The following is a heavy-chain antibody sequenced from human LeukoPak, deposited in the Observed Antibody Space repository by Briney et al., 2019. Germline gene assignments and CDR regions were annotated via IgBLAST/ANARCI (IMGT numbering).Heavy chain of an antibody. D-gene: IGHD3-10*01. Sequence: AGGSLRLSCSASGFTFCSYAMTWVRQAPGKGLEWVSGISWNSGSIAYADSVKGRFTISRDNAKNSLYLQMNSLRDEDMALYYFAKSNVLLWFGELNYFDYWGQGTLVTVSS. CDR1: GFTFCSYA. J-gene: IGHJ4*02. CDR2: ISWNSGSI. CDR3: AKSNVLLWFGELNYFDY. V-gene: IGHV3-9*03.